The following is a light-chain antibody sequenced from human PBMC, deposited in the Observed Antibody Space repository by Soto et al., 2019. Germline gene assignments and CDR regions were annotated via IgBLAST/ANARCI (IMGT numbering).Light chain of an antibody. Sequence: QSVLTQPPSVSGAPGQRVTISCIGSSSNIGAGYDVHWYQQLPGATPRLIIFENFHRPSGVPDRFSGSKSGTSASLAITGLQAEDEADYYCQAYDNSLGVSVLFGGGTKLTVL. CDR3: QAYDNSLGVSVL. CDR1: SSNIGAGYD. J-gene: IGLJ3*02. V-gene: IGLV1-40*01. CDR2: ENF.